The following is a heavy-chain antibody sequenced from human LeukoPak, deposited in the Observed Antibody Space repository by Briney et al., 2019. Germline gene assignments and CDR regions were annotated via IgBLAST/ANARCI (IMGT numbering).Heavy chain of an antibody. Sequence: PGGSLRLSCAASGFTFSSYWMSWVRQAPGKGLEWVANIKQDGSEKYYVDSVKGRFTISRDNAKNSLYLQMNSLRAEDTAVYYCARSGPAKRLWFDPWGQGTLVTVSS. D-gene: IGHD3-10*01. CDR1: GFTFSSYW. CDR3: ARSGPAKRLWFDP. J-gene: IGHJ5*02. CDR2: IKQDGSEK. V-gene: IGHV3-7*01.